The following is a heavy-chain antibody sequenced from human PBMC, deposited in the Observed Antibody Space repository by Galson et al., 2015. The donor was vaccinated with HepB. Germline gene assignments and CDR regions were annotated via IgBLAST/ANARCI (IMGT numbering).Heavy chain of an antibody. CDR1: GFTFSSYG. CDR2: ISYDGSNK. Sequence: SLRLSCAASGFTFSSYGMHWVRQASGKGLEWVAVISYDGSNKYYADSVKGRFTISRDNSKNTLYLQMNSLRAEDTAVYYCAKDLDIMVRGAPWMDVWGQGTTVTVSS. CDR3: AKDLDIMVRGAPWMDV. D-gene: IGHD3-10*01. J-gene: IGHJ6*02. V-gene: IGHV3-30*18.